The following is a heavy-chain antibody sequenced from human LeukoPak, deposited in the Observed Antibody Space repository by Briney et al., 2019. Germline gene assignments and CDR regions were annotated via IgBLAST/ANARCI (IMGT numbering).Heavy chain of an antibody. J-gene: IGHJ4*02. CDR3: ARLDMGYSSSSGAHPYDSSGYYYFDY. D-gene: IGHD3-22*01. CDR1: GGSISSSSYY. CDR2: IYYSGST. Sequence: PSETLSLTCTVSGGSISSSSYYWGWIRQPPGKGLEWIGSIYYSGSTYYNPSLKSRVTISVDTSKNQFSLKLSSVTAADTVVYYCARLDMGYSSSSGAHPYDSSGYYYFDYWGQGTLVTVSS. V-gene: IGHV4-39*01.